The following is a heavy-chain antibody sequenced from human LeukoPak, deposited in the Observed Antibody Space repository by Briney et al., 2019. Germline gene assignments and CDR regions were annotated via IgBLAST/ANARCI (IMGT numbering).Heavy chain of an antibody. CDR1: GDSVSSNSAA. D-gene: IGHD6-19*01. CDR3: ARGSPLGQWLVALGDYYYYYYMDV. V-gene: IGHV6-1*01. CDR2: TYYRSKWYN. J-gene: IGHJ6*03. Sequence: SQTLSLTCAISGDSVSSNSAAWNWIRQSPSRGLEWLGRTYYRSKWYNDYAVSVKSRITINPDTSKNQFSLQLNSVTPEDTAVYYCARGSPLGQWLVALGDYYYYYYMDVWGKGTTVTVSS.